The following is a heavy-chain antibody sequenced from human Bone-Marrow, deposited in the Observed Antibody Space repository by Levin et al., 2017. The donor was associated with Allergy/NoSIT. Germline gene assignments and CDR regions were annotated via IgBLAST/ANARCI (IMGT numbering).Heavy chain of an antibody. Sequence: GASVKVSCKASGFTFTSSAVQWVRQARGQRLEWIGWIVVGSGNTNYAQKFQERVTITRDMSTSTAYMELSSLRSEDTAVYYCAADGSDYGELQNAFDIWGQGTMVTVSS. J-gene: IGHJ3*02. CDR3: AADGSDYGELQNAFDI. V-gene: IGHV1-58*01. CDR1: GFTFTSSA. CDR2: IVVGSGNT. D-gene: IGHD4-17*01.